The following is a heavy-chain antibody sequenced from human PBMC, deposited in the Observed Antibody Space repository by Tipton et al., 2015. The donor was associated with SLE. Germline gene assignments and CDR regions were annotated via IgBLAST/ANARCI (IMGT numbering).Heavy chain of an antibody. D-gene: IGHD1-26*01. CDR1: RGSISCHD. J-gene: IGHJ6*02. CDR3: GRAPEGELGGRDV. V-gene: IGHV4-59*11. Sequence: TLSLTCTVSRGSISCHDWCWIRQPPGKALEWIGSIYYNGSPYHNVSPKSRVTISVDTSKNQFSLKLRSLTAADSAVYYCGRAPEGELGGRDVWGQGAPVAVSS. CDR2: IYYNGSP.